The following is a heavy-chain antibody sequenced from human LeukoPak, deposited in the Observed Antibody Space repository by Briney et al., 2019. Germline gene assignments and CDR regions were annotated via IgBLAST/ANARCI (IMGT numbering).Heavy chain of an antibody. CDR1: GGSISTYY. Sequence: SETLSLTCTVSGGSISTYYWNWIRQPPGKGLEWIGHIYDSGSPTYKSSLKSRVTISVDTPKSHCSRRLTSVTAADTVVYYGARDGYSSGWYDYGGQGTLVTVSS. J-gene: IGHJ4*02. V-gene: IGHV4-59*01. D-gene: IGHD6-19*01. CDR3: ARDGYSSGWYDY. CDR2: IYDSGSP.